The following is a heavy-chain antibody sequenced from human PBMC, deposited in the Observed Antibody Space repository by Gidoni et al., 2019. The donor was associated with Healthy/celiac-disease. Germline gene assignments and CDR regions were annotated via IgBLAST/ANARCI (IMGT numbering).Heavy chain of an antibody. D-gene: IGHD3-22*01. J-gene: IGHJ3*02. CDR2: IYYSGRT. CDR3: ARRYSSNRYYDSSVGDAFDN. Sequence: QLQLQVSGPGLVKPSETLSLTCTVSGGSISSSSSYRGWIRQPPGKGLEWTGSIYYSGRTYYAPSLKSRVTISGDTSKNQYYLKLSSETAADTAVYYCARRYSSNRYYDSSVGDAFDNWGQGTMVTVSS. V-gene: IGHV4-39*01. CDR1: GGSISSSSSY.